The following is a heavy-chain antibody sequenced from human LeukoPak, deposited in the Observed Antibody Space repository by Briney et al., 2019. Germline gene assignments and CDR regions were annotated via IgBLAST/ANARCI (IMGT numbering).Heavy chain of an antibody. CDR1: GFTFSSNG. CDR3: AKSSAGGWYLLGDAFDI. J-gene: IGHJ3*02. Sequence: GGSLRLSCAASGFTFSSNGIHWVRPAPGQGLEWVAVISYAGSDKYYADSVKGRFTISRDNSKNTLYLQMNSLRAEDTAVYYCAKSSAGGWYLLGDAFDIWGQGTMVTVSS. V-gene: IGHV3-30*18. CDR2: ISYAGSDK. D-gene: IGHD6-19*01.